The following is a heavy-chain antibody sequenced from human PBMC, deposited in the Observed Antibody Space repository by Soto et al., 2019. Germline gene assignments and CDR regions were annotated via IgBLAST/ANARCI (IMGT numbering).Heavy chain of an antibody. CDR1: GFTFSTYA. D-gene: IGHD2-8*02. CDR3: ARDKITGLFDY. CDR2: ISYDGANY. J-gene: IGHJ4*02. V-gene: IGHV3-30*03. Sequence: GGSLRLSCAASGFTFSTYAMHWVRQAPGMGLEWVATISYDGANYYYADSVEGRFTISRDNSKNTLYLQMNSLRAEDTAVYYCARDKITGLFDYWGQGTLVTVSS.